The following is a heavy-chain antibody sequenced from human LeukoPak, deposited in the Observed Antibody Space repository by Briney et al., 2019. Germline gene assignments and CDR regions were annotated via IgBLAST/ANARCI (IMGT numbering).Heavy chain of an antibody. CDR2: INHSGST. CDR3: ARHALRYFDWLVPYLNWFDP. CDR1: GGSFSGYY. D-gene: IGHD3-9*01. V-gene: IGHV4-34*01. J-gene: IGHJ5*02. Sequence: SETLSLTCAVYGGSFSGYYWSWIRQPPGKGLEWIGEINHSGSTNYNPSLKSRVTISVDTSKNQFSLKLSSVTAADTAVYYCARHALRYFDWLVPYLNWFDPWGQGTLVTVSS.